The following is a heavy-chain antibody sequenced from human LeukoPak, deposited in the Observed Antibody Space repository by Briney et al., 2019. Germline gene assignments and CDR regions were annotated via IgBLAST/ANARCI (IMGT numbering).Heavy chain of an antibody. Sequence: SETLSLTCTVSGGSISSDYWSWIRQPPGKRLEWIGYIYYSGSVNYNPSFKSRVTISVDTSKNQFSLKLSSVTAADTAVYYCARRARGVALDYWGQGTLVTVSS. D-gene: IGHD3-10*01. V-gene: IGHV4-59*12. CDR2: IYYSGSV. CDR3: ARRARGVALDY. CDR1: GGSISSDY. J-gene: IGHJ4*02.